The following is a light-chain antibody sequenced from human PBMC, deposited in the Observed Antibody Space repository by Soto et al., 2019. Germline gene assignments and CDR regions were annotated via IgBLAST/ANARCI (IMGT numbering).Light chain of an antibody. CDR1: QSVGTK. V-gene: IGKV3-15*01. CDR2: GAS. J-gene: IGKJ1*01. CDR3: QQYSSWLWT. Sequence: IVMTQSPAPLSVSPGERANLSCRASQSVGTKLAWYQQTPGQAPRLLIYGASNRATGVPARISGSVSGTEFTLTIASLQSEDVAVYYCQQYSSWLWTFGQGTKVDIK.